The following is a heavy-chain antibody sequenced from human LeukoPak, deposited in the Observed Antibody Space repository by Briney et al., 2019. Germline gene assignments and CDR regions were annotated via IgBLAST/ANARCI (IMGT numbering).Heavy chain of an antibody. D-gene: IGHD2-2*01. J-gene: IGHJ3*01. CDR3: ARDGGYCSSTSCPNA. V-gene: IGHV1-2*02. Sequence: GASVKLSCKASGYTFTGYYMHWVRQAPGQGLEWMGWINPNSGGTNYAQKFQGRVTMTRDTSISTAYMELSRLRSDDTAVYYCARDGGYCSSTSCPNAWGQGTMVTVSS. CDR2: INPNSGGT. CDR1: GYTFTGYY.